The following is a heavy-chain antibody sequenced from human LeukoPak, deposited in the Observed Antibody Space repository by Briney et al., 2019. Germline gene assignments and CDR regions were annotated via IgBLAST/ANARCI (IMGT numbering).Heavy chain of an antibody. Sequence: SETLSLTCTVSGDSIGSFYWTWIRQPAGKGLEWIGRIYTSGSTNYNPSLKSRVTMSVDTSKNQFSLKLSSVTAADTAVYYCARDVVAAAGTWDYWGQGTLVTVSS. CDR1: GDSIGSFY. J-gene: IGHJ4*02. CDR2: IYTSGST. D-gene: IGHD6-13*01. V-gene: IGHV4-4*07. CDR3: ARDVVAAAGTWDY.